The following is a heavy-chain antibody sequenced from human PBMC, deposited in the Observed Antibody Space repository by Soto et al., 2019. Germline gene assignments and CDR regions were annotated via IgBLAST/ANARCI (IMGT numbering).Heavy chain of an antibody. CDR2: IKKKIDGETT. J-gene: IGHJ3*01. Sequence: EVQLVESGGGLVKPGGSLRLSCVVSGFTFSHVWVRWVRQAPGKGLEWVGRIKKKIDGETTDYAAAVKGRFIISRDDSKTTVYLQMNSLNSEDTAVYYCTSNDAFDVWGQGTMVTVSP. V-gene: IGHV3-15*01. CDR3: TSNDAFDV. CDR1: GFTFSHVW.